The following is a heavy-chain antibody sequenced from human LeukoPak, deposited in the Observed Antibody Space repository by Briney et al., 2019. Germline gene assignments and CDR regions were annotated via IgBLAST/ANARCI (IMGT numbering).Heavy chain of an antibody. D-gene: IGHD2/OR15-2a*01. V-gene: IGHV3-23*01. CDR1: GFTFSSYT. CDR2: ISGSGGST. J-gene: IGHJ4*02. Sequence: PGGSLRLSCAASGFTFSSYTMSWVRQTPGKGLEWVSAISGSGGSTYHADSVKGRFTISRDNSKNTLYLQMNSLRAEDTAVYYCASADIYAHFDYWGQGTLVTVSS. CDR3: ASADIYAHFDY.